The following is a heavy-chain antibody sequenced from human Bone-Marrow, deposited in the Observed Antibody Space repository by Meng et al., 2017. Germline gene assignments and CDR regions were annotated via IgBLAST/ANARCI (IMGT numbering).Heavy chain of an antibody. Sequence: QVQLQQSGPGLVKPSQTLSLTCAISGDSVSSNSATWNWIRQSPSRGLEWLGRTYYRSRWYSDYAVSVQSRITINPATSKNQFSLQLNSLTPEDSAVYYCARDGTSWYFFDYWGQGTLVTVSS. D-gene: IGHD1-1*01. CDR2: TYYRSRWYS. CDR3: ARDGTSWYFFDY. V-gene: IGHV6-1*01. J-gene: IGHJ4*02. CDR1: GDSVSSNSAT.